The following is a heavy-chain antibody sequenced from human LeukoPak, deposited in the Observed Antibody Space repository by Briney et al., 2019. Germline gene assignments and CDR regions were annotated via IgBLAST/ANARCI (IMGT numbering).Heavy chain of an antibody. J-gene: IGHJ3*02. CDR3: ARVSEDSSGYYLHAFDI. V-gene: IGHV4-39*07. CDR1: GGSISSSSYY. Sequence: SETLSLTCTVSGGSISSSSYYWGWIRQPPGKGLEWIGSIYYSGSTYCNPSLKSRVTISVDTSKNQFSLKLSSVTAADTAVYYCARVSEDSSGYYLHAFDIWGQGTMVTVSS. CDR2: IYYSGST. D-gene: IGHD3-22*01.